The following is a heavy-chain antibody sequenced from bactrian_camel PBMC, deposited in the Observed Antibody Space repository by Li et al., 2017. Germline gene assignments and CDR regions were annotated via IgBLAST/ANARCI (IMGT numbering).Heavy chain of an antibody. J-gene: IGHJ4*01. Sequence: HVQLVESGGGSVQAGGSLRLSCDTSTFTGSSYCMAWFHQPRDIRGGIAAIGSDGMITYADTVKGRFTISRDNFKNILYLDMNSLKPEDTGVYYCARSGATTRTIWYQTGLYTYWGRGTQVTVS. CDR2: IGSDGMI. CDR1: TFTGSSYC. D-gene: IGHD1*01. CDR3: ARSGATTRTIWYQTGLYTY. V-gene: IGHV3S55*01.